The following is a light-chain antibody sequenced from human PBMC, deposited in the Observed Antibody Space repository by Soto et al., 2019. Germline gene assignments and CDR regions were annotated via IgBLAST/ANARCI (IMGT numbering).Light chain of an antibody. J-gene: IGKJ2*01. Sequence: DIVMTQSPDSLAVSLGERATFNCKSSQSVLYAFNNKNYLAWYQQKPGQPPKLLIYWASTRESGVPDRFNGSGSGTDFSLTISSLQAEDVAVYYCQQYYTTLPYTFGQGTKLEIK. CDR3: QQYYTTLPYT. CDR2: WAS. V-gene: IGKV4-1*01. CDR1: QSVLYAFNNKNY.